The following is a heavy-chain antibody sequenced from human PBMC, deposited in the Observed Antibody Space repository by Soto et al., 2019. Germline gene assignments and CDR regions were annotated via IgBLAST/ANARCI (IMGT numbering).Heavy chain of an antibody. V-gene: IGHV4-59*12. CDR2: IYHSGST. CDR1: GGSISSYH. Sequence: SETLSLTCTVSGGSISSYHWSWIRQSAGQGLEWIGEIYHSGSTNYNPSLKSRVTISIDTSKNQFSLRLSSVTAADTAMYYCARGGYYYDRSAYSEVYFFDYWGQGPLVTVSS. CDR3: ARGGYYYDRSAYSEVYFFDY. D-gene: IGHD3-22*01. J-gene: IGHJ4*02.